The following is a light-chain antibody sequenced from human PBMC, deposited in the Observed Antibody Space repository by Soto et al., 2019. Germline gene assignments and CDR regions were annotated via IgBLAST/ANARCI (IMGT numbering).Light chain of an antibody. CDR3: QQYYNWPRT. CDR1: QSVSSN. J-gene: IGKJ1*01. Sequence: IVMTQSPATLSVSPGERATLSCRASQSVSSNLAWYQQKPGQAPRLLIYGASTRATGIPARFSGSGSGTEFTLTISSLQSEDFAVYYCQQYYNWPRTFGQGTKVDIK. V-gene: IGKV3-15*01. CDR2: GAS.